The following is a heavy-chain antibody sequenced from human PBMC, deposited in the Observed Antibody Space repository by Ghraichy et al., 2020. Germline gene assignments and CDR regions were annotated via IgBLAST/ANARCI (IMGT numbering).Heavy chain of an antibody. CDR2: ISGSGGST. D-gene: IGHD1-26*01. V-gene: IGHV3-23*01. CDR1: GFTFSRYA. CDR3: AKVRWELLRYYVMDV. J-gene: IGHJ6*04. Sequence: GGSLRLSCAASGFTFSRYAMSWVRQAPGKGLEWVSAISGSGGSTYYADSVKGRFTISRDNSKNTLYLQMNSLRAEDTAVYYCAKVRWELLRYYVMDVWGKGTTVTVSS.